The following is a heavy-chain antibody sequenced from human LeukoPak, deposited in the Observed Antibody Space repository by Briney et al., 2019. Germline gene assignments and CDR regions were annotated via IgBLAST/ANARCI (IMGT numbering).Heavy chain of an antibody. J-gene: IGHJ3*02. D-gene: IGHD3-3*01. CDR1: GFTVSSNY. CDR2: IYSGGST. CDR3: AKEEDYDFWSGQVSWNAFDI. V-gene: IGHV3-53*01. Sequence: GGSLRLSCAASGFTVSSNYMSWVRQAPGKGLEWVSVIYSGGSTYYADSVKGRFTISRDNSKNTLYLQMNSLRAEDTAVYYCAKEEDYDFWSGQVSWNAFDIWGQGTMVTVSS.